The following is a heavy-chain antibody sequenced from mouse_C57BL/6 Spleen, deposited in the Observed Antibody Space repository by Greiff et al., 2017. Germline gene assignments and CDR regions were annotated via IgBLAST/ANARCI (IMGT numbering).Heavy chain of an antibody. CDR1: GFTFSSYA. D-gene: IGHD4-1*01. CDR3: ARRGDNWYYFDY. Sequence: EVKLVESGGGLVKPGGSLKLSCAASGFTFSSYAMSWVRQTPEKRLAWVATISDGGSYTYYPDNVKGRFTISRDNAKNNLYLQMSHLKSEDTAMYYCARRGDNWYYFDYWGQGTTLTVSS. V-gene: IGHV5-4*03. J-gene: IGHJ2*01. CDR2: ISDGGSYT.